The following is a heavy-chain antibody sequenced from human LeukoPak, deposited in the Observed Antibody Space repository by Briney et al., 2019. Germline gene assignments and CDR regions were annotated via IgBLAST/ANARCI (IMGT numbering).Heavy chain of an antibody. CDR2: IYYSGTT. Sequence: SETLSLTCTVSGGSISSTTYYWGWIRQPPGTGLEWIGSIYYSGTTYYNPSLKSRVTISVNTSKNHFSLNLSPVTAADTAVYYCARYRGCTDGTCYRWFDPWGQGTLVTVTS. J-gene: IGHJ5*02. V-gene: IGHV4-39*02. D-gene: IGHD2-8*01. CDR1: GGSISSTTYY. CDR3: ARYRGCTDGTCYRWFDP.